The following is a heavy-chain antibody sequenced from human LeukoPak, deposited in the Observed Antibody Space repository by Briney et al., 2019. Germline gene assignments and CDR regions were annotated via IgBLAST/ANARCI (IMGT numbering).Heavy chain of an antibody. CDR1: GGSISSSSYY. CDR3: ARHRRWGSGSYYVNNVDY. D-gene: IGHD3-10*01. CDR2: INHSGST. V-gene: IGHV4-39*01. J-gene: IGHJ4*02. Sequence: SETLSLTCTVSGGSISSSSYYWGWIRQPPGKGLEWIGEINHSGSTNYNPSLKSRVTISVDTSKNQFSLKLSSVTAADTAVYYCARHRRWGSGSYYVNNVDYWGQGTLVTVSS.